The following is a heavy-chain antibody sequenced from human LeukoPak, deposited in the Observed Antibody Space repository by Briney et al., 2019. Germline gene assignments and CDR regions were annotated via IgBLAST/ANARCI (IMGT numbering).Heavy chain of an antibody. CDR2: IYSGGST. D-gene: IGHD3-10*01. CDR1: GFTVSSNH. J-gene: IGHJ4*02. CDR3: ASSNYGHDYFDY. V-gene: IGHV3-53*01. Sequence: GGSLRLSCAASGFTVSSNHMSWVRQAPGKGLEWVSVIYSGGSTYYADSVKGRFTISRDNSKNTLYLQMNSLRAEDTAVYYCASSNYGHDYFDYWGQGTLVTVSS.